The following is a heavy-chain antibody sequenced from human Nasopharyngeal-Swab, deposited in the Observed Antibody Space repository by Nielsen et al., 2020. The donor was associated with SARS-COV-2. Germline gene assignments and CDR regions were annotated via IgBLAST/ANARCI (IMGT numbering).Heavy chain of an antibody. CDR2: ISWNSGSI. D-gene: IGHD3-22*01. J-gene: IGHJ6*02. V-gene: IGHV3-9*01. CDR3: ARVAPLAGSSGYYYYGMDV. Sequence: VRQAPGKGLEWVSGISWNSGSIGYADSVKGRFTISRDNAKNSLYLQMNSLRAEDTAVYYCARVAPLAGSSGYYYYGMDVWGQGTTVTVSS.